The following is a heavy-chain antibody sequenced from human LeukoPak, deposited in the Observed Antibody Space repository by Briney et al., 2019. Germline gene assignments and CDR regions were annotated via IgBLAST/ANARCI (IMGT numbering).Heavy chain of an antibody. CDR3: ARERRIQLSPERGYYFDY. CDR1: GGSISSGGYY. V-gene: IGHV4-31*03. D-gene: IGHD5-18*01. Sequence: TSQTLSLTCTVSGGSISSGGYYWSWIRQHPGKGLEWIGYIYYSGSTYYNPPLKSRVTISVDTSKNQFSLKLSSVTAADTAVYYCARERRIQLSPERGYYFDYWGQGTLVTVSS. CDR2: IYYSGST. J-gene: IGHJ4*02.